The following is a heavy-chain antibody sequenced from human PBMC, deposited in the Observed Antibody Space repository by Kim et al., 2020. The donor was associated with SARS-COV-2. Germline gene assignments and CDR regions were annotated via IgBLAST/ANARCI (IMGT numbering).Heavy chain of an antibody. J-gene: IGHJ6*02. CDR2: ISSSGSYI. Sequence: GGSLRLSCAASEFTFSSYSMNWVRQAPGKGLEWVSSISSSGSYIFYADSVKGRFTISRDNAKNSLYLQMNSLRAEDTAVYYCARGLMTTVTPYYYYYGMDVLGQGTTVTVSS. D-gene: IGHD4-17*01. CDR1: EFTFSSYS. CDR3: ARGLMTTVTPYYYYYGMDV. V-gene: IGHV3-21*01.